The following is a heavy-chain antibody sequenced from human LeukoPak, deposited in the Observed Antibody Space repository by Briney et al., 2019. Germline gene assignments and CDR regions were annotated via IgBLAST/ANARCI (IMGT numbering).Heavy chain of an antibody. Sequence: GGSLRLSCAASGFTFSNAWVSWVRQAPGKGLEWVGRIKSKTDGGTTDYAAPVKGRFTISRDDSKNTLYLQMNSLKTEDTAVYYCTTEPTYYYDSSGYSEFDYWGQGTLVTVSS. CDR2: IKSKTDGGTT. V-gene: IGHV3-15*01. CDR3: TTEPTYYYDSSGYSEFDY. D-gene: IGHD3-22*01. CDR1: GFTFSNAW. J-gene: IGHJ4*02.